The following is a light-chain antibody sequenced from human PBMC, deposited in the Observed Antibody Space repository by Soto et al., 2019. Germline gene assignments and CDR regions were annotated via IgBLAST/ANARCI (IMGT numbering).Light chain of an antibody. V-gene: IGLV2-14*01. CDR3: SSYTSSSTVV. J-gene: IGLJ2*01. Sequence: QSALTQPASVSGSPGQSITISCTGTSSDVGGYKYVSWYQQHPGKVPKLMIYDVSKRPSGVSNRFSGSKSGNTASLTISGLQAEDEADYYCSSYTSSSTVVFGGGTKVTVL. CDR1: SSDVGGYKY. CDR2: DVS.